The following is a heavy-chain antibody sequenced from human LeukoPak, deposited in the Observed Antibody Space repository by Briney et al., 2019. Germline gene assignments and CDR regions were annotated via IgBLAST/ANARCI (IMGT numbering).Heavy chain of an antibody. CDR3: ARRHVVGGTFAFDI. CDR2: IYYSGST. CDR1: GGSISSYY. D-gene: IGHD1-26*01. Sequence: SETLSLTCTVSGGSISSYYWGWIRQPPGKGLEWIGYIYYSGSTNYNPPLKSRVTISVDTSKNQFSLKLNSVTAADTAVYYCARRHVVGGTFAFDIWGQGTMVTVSS. J-gene: IGHJ3*02. V-gene: IGHV4-59*08.